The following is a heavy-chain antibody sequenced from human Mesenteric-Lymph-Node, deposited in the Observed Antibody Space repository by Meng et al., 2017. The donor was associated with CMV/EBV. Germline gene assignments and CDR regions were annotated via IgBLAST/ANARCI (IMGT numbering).Heavy chain of an antibody. V-gene: IGHV4-30-4*01. D-gene: IGHD3-10*01. CDR2: VFHSGST. Sequence: GGSITRGDYFWTWIRQAPGKGPEWIGHVFHSGSTYSIPSLRGRVIMSLDTSKNQFSLKLTSVTAADTAVYFCAREDGSGSFSRWFDSWGPGTLVTVSS. J-gene: IGHJ5*01. CDR3: AREDGSGSFSRWFDS. CDR1: GGSITRGDYF.